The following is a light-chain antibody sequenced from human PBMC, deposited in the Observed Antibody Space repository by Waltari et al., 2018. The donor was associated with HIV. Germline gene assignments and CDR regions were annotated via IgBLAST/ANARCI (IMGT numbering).Light chain of an antibody. Sequence: QSVLTQAPSASGTPGQRVTNSCSGTNSTIGSNFLSWYQQVPGGAPKLLIYRNNQRPSGVPDRFSGSKSVTSASLAISGLRSEDEADYYCAAWDDSLSGLVFGGRTKLTVL. CDR3: AAWDDSLSGLV. CDR1: NSTIGSNF. J-gene: IGLJ2*01. V-gene: IGLV1-47*01. CDR2: RNN.